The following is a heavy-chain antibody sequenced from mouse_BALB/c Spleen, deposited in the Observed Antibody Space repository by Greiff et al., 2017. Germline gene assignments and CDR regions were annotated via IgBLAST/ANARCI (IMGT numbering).Heavy chain of an antibody. CDR2: ISSGGST. J-gene: IGHJ2*01. V-gene: IGHV5-6-5*01. Sequence: EVKVVESGGGLVKPGGSLKFSCAASGFTFSSYAMSWVRQTPEKRLEWVASISSGGSTYYPDSVKGRFTISRDNARNILYLQMSSLRSEDTAMYYCAIITTVVFGYWGQGTTLTVSS. D-gene: IGHD1-1*01. CDR1: GFTFSSYA. CDR3: AIITTVVFGY.